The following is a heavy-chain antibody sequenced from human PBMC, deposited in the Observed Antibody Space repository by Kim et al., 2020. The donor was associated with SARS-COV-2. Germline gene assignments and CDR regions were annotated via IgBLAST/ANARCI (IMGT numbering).Heavy chain of an antibody. V-gene: IGHV1-69*01. D-gene: IGHD1-26*01. Sequence: TADYAPKFQGRVTITADESTSTAYMELSSLRSEDTAVYYCASSGSYSTHIWGQGTMVTVSS. J-gene: IGHJ3*02. CDR3: ASSGSYSTHI. CDR2: TA.